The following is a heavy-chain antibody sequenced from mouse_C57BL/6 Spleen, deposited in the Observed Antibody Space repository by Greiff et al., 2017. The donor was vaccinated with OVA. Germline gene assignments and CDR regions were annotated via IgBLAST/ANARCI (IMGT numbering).Heavy chain of an antibody. Sequence: QVQLQQPGAELVKPGASVKLSCKASGYTFTSYWMQWVKQRPGQGLEWIGEIDPSDSYTNYNQKFKGKATLTVDTSSSTAYMQLSSLTSEDSAVYYCARDELNFFDYWGQGTTLTVSS. CDR2: IDPSDSYT. V-gene: IGHV1-50*01. CDR3: ARDELNFFDY. CDR1: GYTFTSYW. J-gene: IGHJ2*01.